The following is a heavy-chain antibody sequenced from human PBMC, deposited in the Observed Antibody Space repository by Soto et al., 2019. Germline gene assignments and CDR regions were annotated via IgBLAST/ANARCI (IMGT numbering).Heavy chain of an antibody. V-gene: IGHV1-69*13. D-gene: IGHD6-6*01. CDR3: ASCIAARFDFDY. CDR2: IIPIFGTA. J-gene: IGHJ4*02. CDR1: GGTFSSYA. Sequence: SVKVSCEASGGTFSSYAISWVRQAPGQGLEWMGGIIPIFGTANYAQKFQGRVTITADESTSTAYMELSSLRSEDTAVYYCASCIAARFDFDYWGQGTLVTVSS.